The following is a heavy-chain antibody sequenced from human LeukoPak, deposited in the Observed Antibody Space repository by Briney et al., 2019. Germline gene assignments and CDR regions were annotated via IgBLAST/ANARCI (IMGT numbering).Heavy chain of an antibody. CDR1: GYTFTSYG. V-gene: IGHV1-18*01. CDR3: ARDTETYDYVWGSYRYFDY. D-gene: IGHD3-16*02. CDR2: ISAYNGNT. J-gene: IGHJ4*02. Sequence: GASVKVSCKASGYTFTSYGISWVRHAPGQGLEWMGWISAYNGNTNYAQKLQGRVTMTTDTSTSTAYMELRSLRSDDTAVYYCARDTETYDYVWGSYRYFDYWGQGTLVTVSS.